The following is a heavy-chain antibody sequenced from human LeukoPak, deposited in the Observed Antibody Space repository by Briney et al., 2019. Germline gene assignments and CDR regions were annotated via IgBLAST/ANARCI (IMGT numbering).Heavy chain of an antibody. D-gene: IGHD3-9*01. CDR1: GFTFSSYA. CDR3: ARDRRGAFDWSVRGPGAFDI. V-gene: IGHV3-30-3*01. Sequence: GGSLRLSCAASGFTFSSYAMHWVRQAPGKGLEWVAVISYDGSNKYYADSVKGRFTISRDNSKNTLYLQMNSLRAEDTAVYYCARDRRGAFDWSVRGPGAFDIWGQGTMVTVSS. CDR2: ISYDGSNK. J-gene: IGHJ3*02.